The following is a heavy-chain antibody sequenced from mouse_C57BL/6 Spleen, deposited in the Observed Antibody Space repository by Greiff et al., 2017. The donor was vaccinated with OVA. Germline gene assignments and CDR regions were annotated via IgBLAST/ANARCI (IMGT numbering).Heavy chain of an antibody. CDR1: GYSITSGYY. J-gene: IGHJ1*03. Sequence: EVQLQESGPGLVKPSQSLSLTCSVTGYSITSGYYWNWIRKSPGNKLEWMGYISYDGSNNYNPSLKNRISITRDTSKNRFFLKLNSGTTEDTATYYCARVIDVWGTGTTVTVSS. CDR2: ISYDGSN. CDR3: ARVIDV. V-gene: IGHV3-6*01.